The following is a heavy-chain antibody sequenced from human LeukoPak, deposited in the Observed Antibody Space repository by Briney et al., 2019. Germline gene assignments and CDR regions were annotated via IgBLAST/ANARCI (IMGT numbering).Heavy chain of an antibody. CDR2: ITGSGGST. Sequence: GGSLRLSCAASGFTFSNYAMSWVRQAPGKGLEWVSGITGSGGSTNYADSVKGRFTISRDSSKNTVSLQMDSLRAEDTGVYYCARAPSEVGGYYPEYFRHWGQGTLVTVSS. D-gene: IGHD3-22*01. CDR1: GFTFSNYA. V-gene: IGHV3-23*01. J-gene: IGHJ1*01. CDR3: ARAPSEVGGYYPEYFRH.